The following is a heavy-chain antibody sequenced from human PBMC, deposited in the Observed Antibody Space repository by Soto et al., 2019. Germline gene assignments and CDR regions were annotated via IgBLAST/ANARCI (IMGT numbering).Heavy chain of an antibody. CDR2: IQSAGPT. Sequence: EVHLVESGGGLVQPGGSLRLSCAASGFTVSSKYMSWVRQAPGKGLEWVSLIQSAGPTYYADSVKGRFTMSRDTSENTLHLQMDRLRDEDNAVYYWARDAVLRDGSRCYGEPFDVWGKGATVTISS. CDR3: ARDAVLRDGSRCYGEPFDV. V-gene: IGHV3-66*01. J-gene: IGHJ6*04. D-gene: IGHD2-15*01. CDR1: GFTVSSKY.